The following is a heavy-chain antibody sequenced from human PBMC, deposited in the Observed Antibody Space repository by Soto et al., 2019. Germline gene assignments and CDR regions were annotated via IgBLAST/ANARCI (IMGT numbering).Heavy chain of an antibody. Sequence: SETLSLICTVSGGSISSYYWSWIRQPPGKGLEWIGYIYYSGSTNYNPSLTSRVTKSVATSKNQLSLKLSSVTAADTAVYYCARGAYYDILTGYYNYYYYYMDVWGKGTTVTVSS. D-gene: IGHD3-9*01. J-gene: IGHJ6*03. V-gene: IGHV4-59*01. CDR3: ARGAYYDILTGYYNYYYYYMDV. CDR2: IYYSGST. CDR1: GGSISSYY.